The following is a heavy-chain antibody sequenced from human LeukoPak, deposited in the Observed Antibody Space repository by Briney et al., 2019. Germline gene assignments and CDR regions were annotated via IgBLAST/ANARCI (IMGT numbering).Heavy chain of an antibody. Sequence: SQTLSLTRIVSGGSLSIYYWSWIRQPPGKGLEWIGYIFYPGSTNYNPSLKSRVTISLDTSKNQFSLRLRSVTAADTAVYYCTRSLFRYSSKWYYFYYWGQGTLVTVSS. CDR2: IFYPGST. CDR1: GGSLSIYY. J-gene: IGHJ4*02. D-gene: IGHD6-13*01. V-gene: IGHV4-59*01. CDR3: TRSLFRYSSKWYYFYY.